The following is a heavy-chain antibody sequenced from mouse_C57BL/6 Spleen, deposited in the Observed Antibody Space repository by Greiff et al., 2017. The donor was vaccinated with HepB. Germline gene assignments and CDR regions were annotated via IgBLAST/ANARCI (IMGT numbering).Heavy chain of an antibody. J-gene: IGHJ4*01. CDR2: ISSGSSTI. CDR1: GFTFSDYG. Sequence: VQLKESGGGLVKPGGSLKLSCAASGFTFSDYGMHWVRQAPEKGLEWVAYISSGSSTIYYADTVKGRFTISRDNAKNTLFLQMTSLRSEDTAMYYCARIYSNYFYYAMDYWGQGTSVTVSS. CDR3: ARIYSNYFYYAMDY. V-gene: IGHV5-17*01. D-gene: IGHD2-5*01.